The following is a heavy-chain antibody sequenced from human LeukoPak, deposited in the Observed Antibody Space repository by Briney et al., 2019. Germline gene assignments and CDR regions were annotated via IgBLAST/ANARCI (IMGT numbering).Heavy chain of an antibody. CDR1: GYSFTSYW. CDR3: ARHSKKYSSSSTGFDP. V-gene: IGHV5-51*01. CDR2: IYPGDSDT. Sequence: GEPLKISCKGSGYSFTSYWIGWVRQMPGKGLEWMGIIYPGDSDTRYSPSFQGQVTISADKSISTAYLQWSSLKASDTAMYYCARHSKKYSSSSTGFDPWGQGTLVTVSS. J-gene: IGHJ5*02. D-gene: IGHD6-13*01.